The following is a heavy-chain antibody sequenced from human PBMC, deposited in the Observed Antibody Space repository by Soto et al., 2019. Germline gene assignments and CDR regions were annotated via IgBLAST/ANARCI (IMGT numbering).Heavy chain of an antibody. CDR2: IYYSGST. CDR3: ARDNRPTVTTFLNWFDP. D-gene: IGHD4-17*01. CDR1: GGSISSGGYY. Sequence: PSETLSLTCTVSGGSISSGGYYWSWIRQHPGKGLEWIGYIYYSGSTYYNPSLKSRVTISVDTSKNQFSLKLSSVTAADTAVYYCARDNRPTVTTFLNWFDPWGQGTPVTVSS. J-gene: IGHJ5*02. V-gene: IGHV4-31*03.